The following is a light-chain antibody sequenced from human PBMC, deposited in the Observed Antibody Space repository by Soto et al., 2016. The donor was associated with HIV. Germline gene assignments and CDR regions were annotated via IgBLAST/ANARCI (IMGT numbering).Light chain of an antibody. CDR3: QQFNNYPSLS. Sequence: IQMTQSPSTLSASVGDRVTITCRASRDIGSALAWYQQKPGKGPRLLIYDASSLESGVPSRFRGGGSGKDFSLIISSLQPEDFATYHCQQFNNYPSLSFGGGTKVE. V-gene: IGKV1D-13*01. CDR1: RDIGSA. CDR2: DAS. J-gene: IGKJ4*01.